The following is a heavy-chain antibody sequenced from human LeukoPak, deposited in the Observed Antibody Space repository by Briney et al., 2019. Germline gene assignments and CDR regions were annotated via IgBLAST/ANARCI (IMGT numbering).Heavy chain of an antibody. D-gene: IGHD2-2*01. CDR3: ARDCSSTSCYLGGLSN. CDR1: GGSISSYY. CDR2: IYTSGST. J-gene: IGHJ4*02. V-gene: IGHV4-4*07. Sequence: SETLSLTCTVSGGSISSYYWSWIRQPAGKGLEWIGRIYTSGSTNYNPSLKSRVTMSVDTSKNQFSLKLSSVTAADTAVYYCARDCSSTSCYLGGLSNWGQGTLVTVSS.